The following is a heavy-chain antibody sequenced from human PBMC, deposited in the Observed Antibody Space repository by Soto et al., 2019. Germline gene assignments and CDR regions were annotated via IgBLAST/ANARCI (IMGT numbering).Heavy chain of an antibody. CDR2: INHSGST. CDR3: ARGGRTVTTDYYYYMDV. CDR1: GGSISSGGYS. J-gene: IGHJ6*03. Sequence: PSETLSLTCAVSGGSISSGGYSWSWIRQPPGKGLEWIGEINHSGSTNYNPSLKSRVTISVDTSKNQFSLKLSSVTAADTAVYYCARGGRTVTTDYYYYMDVWGKGTTVTVSS. D-gene: IGHD4-17*01. V-gene: IGHV4-30-2*01.